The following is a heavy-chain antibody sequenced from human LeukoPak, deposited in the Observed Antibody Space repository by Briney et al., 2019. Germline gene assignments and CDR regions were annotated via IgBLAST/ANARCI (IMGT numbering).Heavy chain of an antibody. D-gene: IGHD3-22*01. J-gene: IGHJ4*02. V-gene: IGHV3-64*01. CDR1: GXTFSSYA. CDR3: ARSGLDSSGYYFDY. CDR2: ISGNGGST. Sequence: HPGGSLRLSCAASGXTFSSYAIHWVRQAPGKGLEYVSAISGNGGSTYYANSVKGRFTISRDNSKNTLFLQMGRLRAEDMAVYYCARSGLDSSGYYFDYWGQGTLVTVSS.